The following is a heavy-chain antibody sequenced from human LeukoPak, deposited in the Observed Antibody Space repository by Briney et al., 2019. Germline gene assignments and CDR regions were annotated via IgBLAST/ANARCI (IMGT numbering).Heavy chain of an antibody. J-gene: IGHJ4*02. D-gene: IGHD1-1*01. Sequence: WGSLTLTCAASGFTFSSYCLNGVRQPPAREVEGVSCISSPSRYIYYADSVKGRFTISIDNANKNSRYLQMNRLRAEDTARYYCAIRGSSKVGNYWGEGTLVTVSS. CDR2: ISSPSRYI. CDR3: AIRGSSKVGNY. CDR1: GFTFSSYC. V-gene: IGHV3-21*01.